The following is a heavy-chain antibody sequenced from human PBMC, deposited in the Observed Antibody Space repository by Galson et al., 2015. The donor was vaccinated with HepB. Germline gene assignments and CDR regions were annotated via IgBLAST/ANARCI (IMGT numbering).Heavy chain of an antibody. CDR2: IKRKTDGETA. V-gene: IGHV3-15*01. CDR1: GFTFKNAW. CDR3: TTDLGLPGLDY. J-gene: IGHJ4*02. Sequence: SLRLSCAATGFTFKNAWMNWVRQAPGKGLEWVGLIKRKTDGETADYATPLRDRLSISRDDSKNLVFLHMTGLKTEDTAVYFCTTDLGLPGLDYWGQGTLVTVSS. D-gene: IGHD1-1*01.